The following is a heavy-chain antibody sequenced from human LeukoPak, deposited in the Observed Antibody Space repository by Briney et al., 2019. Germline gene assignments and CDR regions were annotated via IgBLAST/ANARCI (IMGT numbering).Heavy chain of an antibody. V-gene: IGHV4-30-4*01. Sequence: TLSLTCTVSGASIRSGDYYWSWIRQPPGKGLEWIGYIYDSGSTYYNPSLKSRITISVDTSENRFSLKLSSVTATDTAVYYCARDCSGGSCYGAFDIWGQGTMVTVSS. D-gene: IGHD2-15*01. CDR3: ARDCSGGSCYGAFDI. CDR2: IYDSGST. J-gene: IGHJ3*02. CDR1: GASIRSGDYY.